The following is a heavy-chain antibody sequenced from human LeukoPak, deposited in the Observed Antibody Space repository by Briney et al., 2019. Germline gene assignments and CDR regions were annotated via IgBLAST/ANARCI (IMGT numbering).Heavy chain of an antibody. Sequence: GASVKVSCKASGYTFTGYYMHWVRQAPGQGLEWMGWINPNSGGTNYAQKFQGRVTMTRDTSISTAYMDLTRLASDDTAVYFCARAYTGFEAFDYWGQGTLVTVSS. J-gene: IGHJ4*02. D-gene: IGHD5-12*01. CDR1: GYTFTGYY. V-gene: IGHV1-2*02. CDR2: INPNSGGT. CDR3: ARAYTGFEAFDY.